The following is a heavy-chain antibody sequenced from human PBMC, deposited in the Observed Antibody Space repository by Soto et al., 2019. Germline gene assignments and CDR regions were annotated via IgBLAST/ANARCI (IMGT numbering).Heavy chain of an antibody. CDR2: ISWDGGST. CDR1: VFTFEDYA. D-gene: IGHD3-3*01. Sequence: PGGSLRLSCAASVFTFEDYAMHWVRQGPGKGLEWVSLISWDGGSTYYADSVKGRFTISRDNSKNSLYLQMNSLRAEDTALYYCAKGGHYDFWSGYLLYYYGMDVWGQGTTVTVSS. J-gene: IGHJ6*02. CDR3: AKGGHYDFWSGYLLYYYGMDV. V-gene: IGHV3-43D*04.